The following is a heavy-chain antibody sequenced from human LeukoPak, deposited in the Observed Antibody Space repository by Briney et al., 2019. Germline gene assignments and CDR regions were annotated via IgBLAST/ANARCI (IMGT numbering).Heavy chain of an antibody. CDR1: GFTFSSYE. Sequence: GGSLRLSCAASGFTFSSYEMNWVRQAPGKGLEWVSYISSSGSTIYYADSVKGRFTISRDNAKNSLYLQMNSLRAEDTAVYYCARRYCSGGSCYSCDYWGQGTLVTVSS. D-gene: IGHD2-15*01. CDR2: ISSSGSTI. V-gene: IGHV3-48*03. CDR3: ARRYCSGGSCYSCDY. J-gene: IGHJ4*02.